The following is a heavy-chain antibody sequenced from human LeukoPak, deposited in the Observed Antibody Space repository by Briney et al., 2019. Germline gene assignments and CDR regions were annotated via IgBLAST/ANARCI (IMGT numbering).Heavy chain of an antibody. D-gene: IGHD1-26*01. CDR3: TREVERGGSYWGGDY. V-gene: IGHV3-49*04. CDR1: GFNFQYYA. CDR2: ITSKAYDGTT. Sequence: GSLRLSFTTPGFNFQYYAMNWVRQAPGKGLEWVGLITSKAYDGTTEFPASVKGRLSISRDESKPNASLQMNSLTIADTGVYYCTREVERGGSYWGGDYWGQGTQVTVSA. J-gene: IGHJ4*02.